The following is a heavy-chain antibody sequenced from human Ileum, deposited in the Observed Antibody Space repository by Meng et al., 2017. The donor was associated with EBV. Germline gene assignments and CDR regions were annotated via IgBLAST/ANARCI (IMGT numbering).Heavy chain of an antibody. V-gene: IGHV4-34*12. CDR1: GGALSGAY. Sequence: VKLEQRGAGLLKASETLSLTCAVNGGALSGAYWNRIRQPPGKGLEWIGEIIHGGSPSYNPSLKSRVTISIDTSKNQLSLMLSSVTAADTAVYYCARRPTGIDYWGQGTLVTVSS. CDR3: ARRPTGIDY. J-gene: IGHJ4*02. CDR2: IIHGGSP. D-gene: IGHD2-8*02.